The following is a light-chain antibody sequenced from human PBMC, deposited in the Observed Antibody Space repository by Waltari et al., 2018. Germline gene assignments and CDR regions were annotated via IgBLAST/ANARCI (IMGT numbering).Light chain of an antibody. CDR3: CSYSGSHMV. CDR1: SSDVGRFNL. Sequence: QSALTQPASVSGSQGQSITISCTGASSDVGRFNLVSWYQQSPGKAPKVIIYDVNQRPSGVSDRFSGSKSGNTATLTISGLQAEDEADYHCCSYSGSHMVFGGGTRLTV. V-gene: IGLV2-23*02. J-gene: IGLJ3*02. CDR2: DVN.